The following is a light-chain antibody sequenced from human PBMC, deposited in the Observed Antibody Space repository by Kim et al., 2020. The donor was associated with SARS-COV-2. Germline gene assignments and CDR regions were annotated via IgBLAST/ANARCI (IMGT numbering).Light chain of an antibody. CDR1: RSNIGHNA. Sequence: QGVTNSCTGSRSNIGHNAVYWYQQHPGKAPKLLIYYDDLLPSGVSDRFSGSRSGTSASLAISRLLSDDEADYYCATWDDSLNGPVFGGGTQLTVL. V-gene: IGLV1-36*01. CDR2: YDD. CDR3: ATWDDSLNGPV. J-gene: IGLJ3*02.